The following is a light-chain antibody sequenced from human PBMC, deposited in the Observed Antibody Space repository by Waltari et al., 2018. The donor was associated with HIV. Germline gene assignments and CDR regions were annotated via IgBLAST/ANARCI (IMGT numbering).Light chain of an antibody. CDR1: SSDVGSYNL. J-gene: IGLJ2*01. CDR2: DAT. CDR3: SSYAGTINGVI. Sequence: QSALTQPASVSGSPGQSITFSCTGTSSDVGSYNLVSWYQQYPGKAPKLLISDATVRPSGCSNRFSGSKSGNTASLTISGLQPEDEADYYCSSYAGTINGVIFGGGTKLTVL. V-gene: IGLV2-23*01.